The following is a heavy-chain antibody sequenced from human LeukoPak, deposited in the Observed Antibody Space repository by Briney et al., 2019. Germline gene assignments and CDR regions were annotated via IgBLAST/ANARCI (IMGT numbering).Heavy chain of an antibody. CDR1: GFTFSSFE. Sequence: GGSLRLSCAASGFTFSSFEMNWVRQAPGKGLEWVSYISSSGSSTYYADSVKGRFTISRDNAKNSLYLQMNSLRDEDTAVYYCARKYGGYADYWGQGTLVTVSS. D-gene: IGHD5-12*01. CDR3: ARKYGGYADY. V-gene: IGHV3-48*03. CDR2: ISSSGSST. J-gene: IGHJ4*02.